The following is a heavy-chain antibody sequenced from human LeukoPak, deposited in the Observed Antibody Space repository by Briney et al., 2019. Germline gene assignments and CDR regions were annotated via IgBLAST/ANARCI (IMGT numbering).Heavy chain of an antibody. CDR1: GGSISSYY. J-gene: IGHJ4*02. D-gene: IGHD3-9*01. CDR2: IYYSGST. Sequence: KPSETLSLTCTVSGGSISSYYWSWIRQPPGKGLEWIGYIYYSGSTNYNPSLKSRVTISVDTSKNQFSLKLSSVTAADTAVYYCAGDHPPYSDIFDYWGQGTLVTVSS. V-gene: IGHV4-59*01. CDR3: AGDHPPYSDIFDY.